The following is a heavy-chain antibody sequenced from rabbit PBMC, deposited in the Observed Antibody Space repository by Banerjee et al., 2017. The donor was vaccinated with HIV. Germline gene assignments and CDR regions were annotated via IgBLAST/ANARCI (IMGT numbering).Heavy chain of an antibody. CDR2: IYTGDGRT. CDR1: GFTLSSHW. D-gene: IGHD1-1*01. J-gene: IGHJ4*01. V-gene: IGHV1S40*01. Sequence: QSLEESGGDLVKPGASLTLTCTASGFTLSSHWMCWVRQAPGKGPEWIACIYTGDGRTYYASWAKGRFTISKTSSTTVTLQMTSLTAADTATYFCARGVDGSGCYGLWGPGTLVTVS. CDR3: ARGVDGSGCYGL.